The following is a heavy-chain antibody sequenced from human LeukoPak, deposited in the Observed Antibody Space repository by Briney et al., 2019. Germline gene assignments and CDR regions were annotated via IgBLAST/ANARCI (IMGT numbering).Heavy chain of an antibody. CDR3: AKDLIAAGRGEYYFDY. D-gene: IGHD6-13*01. CDR2: ISYDGSNK. CDR1: GFTFSSYG. Sequence: GGSLRLSCAASGFTFSSYGMHWVRQAPGKGLEWVAVISYDGSNKYYADSVKGRFTISRDNSKNTLYLQMNSLRAEDTAMYYCAKDLIAAGRGEYYFDYWGQGTLVTVSS. V-gene: IGHV3-30*18. J-gene: IGHJ4*02.